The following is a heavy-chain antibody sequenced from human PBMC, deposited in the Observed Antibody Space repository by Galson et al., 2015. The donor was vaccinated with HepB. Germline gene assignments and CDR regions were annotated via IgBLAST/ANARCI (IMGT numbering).Heavy chain of an antibody. Sequence: SLRLSCAASEFTFSDHYMDCVRQAPGKGLEWVVRTRNKANSYTTEYAASVKGRFTISRDDSKNSLYLQMNSLKTEDTAVYYCARVDPRYYFDYWGQGTLVTVSS. D-gene: IGHD3-9*01. V-gene: IGHV3-72*01. J-gene: IGHJ4*02. CDR2: TRNKANSYTT. CDR1: EFTFSDHY. CDR3: ARVDPRYYFDY.